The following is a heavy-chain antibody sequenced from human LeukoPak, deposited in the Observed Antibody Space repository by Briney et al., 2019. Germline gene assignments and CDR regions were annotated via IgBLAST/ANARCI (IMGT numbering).Heavy chain of an antibody. CDR1: GYTFSSYD. CDR2: MNPKSGNT. CDR3: ARVEEGRCFDY. Sequence: ASVKVSCKASGYTFSSYDINWVRQATGQGLDWMGWMNPKSGNTGYAQTFQGRVTMTRNTSISTAYMELSSLRSDDTAVYYCARVEEGRCFDYWGQGTLVTVSS. D-gene: IGHD4-17*01. J-gene: IGHJ4*02. V-gene: IGHV1-8*01.